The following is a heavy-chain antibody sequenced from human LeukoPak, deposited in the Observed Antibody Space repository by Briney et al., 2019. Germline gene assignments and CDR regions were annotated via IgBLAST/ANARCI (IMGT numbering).Heavy chain of an antibody. CDR2: IYTSGST. CDR3: ARGSDYGDAYYFDY. J-gene: IGHJ4*02. V-gene: IGHV4-4*07. D-gene: IGHD4-17*01. Sequence: SETLSLTCTVSGGSISSYYWSWIRQPAGKGLEWIGRIYTSGSTNYNPSLKSRVTMSVDTSKNQFSLKLSSVTAADTAVYYCARGSDYGDAYYFDYWGQGTLVTVSS. CDR1: GGSISSYY.